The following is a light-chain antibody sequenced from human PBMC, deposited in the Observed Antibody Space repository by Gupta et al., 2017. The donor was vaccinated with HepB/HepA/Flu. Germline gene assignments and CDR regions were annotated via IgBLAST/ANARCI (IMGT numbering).Light chain of an antibody. CDR2: NVS. V-gene: IGLV2-14*01. CDR1: SSDVGGYNY. CDR3: SSYKGSSNVV. Sequence: QSAPTPPASPPGSPGQSPTISCTVTSSDVGGYNYVSWYQQHPGKAPKLMIYNVSNRPSGVSNRFSGSKSGNTASLTISGLQAEDEADYYCSSYKGSSNVVFGRGTKLTVL. J-gene: IGLJ2*01.